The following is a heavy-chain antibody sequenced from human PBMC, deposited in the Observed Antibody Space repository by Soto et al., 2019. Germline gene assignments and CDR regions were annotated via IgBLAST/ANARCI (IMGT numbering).Heavy chain of an antibody. CDR3: AKDPSVRYCGGDCYSGLGP. CDR2: ISGSGGST. J-gene: IGHJ5*02. CDR1: GFTFSYYA. D-gene: IGHD2-21*02. V-gene: IGHV3-23*01. Sequence: GGSLRLSCAASGFTFSYYAMSWVRQAPGKGLEWVSGISGSGGSTYYADSAKGRFTISRDNSKSTLYLQMSSLRAEDTAVYYCAKDPSVRYCGGDCYSGLGPCGQGTLVTVSS.